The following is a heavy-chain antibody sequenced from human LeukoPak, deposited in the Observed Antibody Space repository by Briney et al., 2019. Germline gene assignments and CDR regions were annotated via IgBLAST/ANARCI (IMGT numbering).Heavy chain of an antibody. J-gene: IGHJ4*02. CDR2: IIPILGIA. Sequence: GASVKVSCKASGGTFSSYTISWGRQAPGQGLEWRGRIIPILGIANYAQKFKGRVTITADKTPSTAYMELSSLRSEDTAVYYCASNFLEWLSPESDDYWGQGTLVTVSS. D-gene: IGHD3-3*01. V-gene: IGHV1-69*02. CDR1: GGTFSSYT. CDR3: ASNFLEWLSPESDDY.